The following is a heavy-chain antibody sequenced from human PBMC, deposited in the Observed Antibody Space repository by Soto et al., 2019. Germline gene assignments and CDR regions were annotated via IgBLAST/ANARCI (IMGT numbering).Heavy chain of an antibody. D-gene: IGHD3-10*01. CDR3: AKDFYYGSGSYTGSGAFDI. CDR2: ISWDGSGT. J-gene: IGHJ3*02. V-gene: IGHV3-43*01. Sequence: EVQLVESGGVVVQPGGSLRLSCAASGFTFDDYTMHWVRQAPGKGLEWVSLISWDGSGTYYADSVKGRFTLSRDNSKNSLYLQMNRLRTVDTVLYYGAKDFYYGSGSYTGSGAFDIWGQGTMVTVSS. CDR1: GFTFDDYT.